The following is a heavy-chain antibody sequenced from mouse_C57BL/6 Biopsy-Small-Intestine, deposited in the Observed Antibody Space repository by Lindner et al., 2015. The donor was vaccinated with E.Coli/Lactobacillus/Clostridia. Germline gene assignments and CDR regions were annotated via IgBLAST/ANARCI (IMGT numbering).Heavy chain of an antibody. D-gene: IGHD1-1*01. CDR2: INPNYGTT. J-gene: IGHJ4*01. Sequence: VQLQESGPELVKPGASVKISCKASGYSFTDYNMNWVKQSNGKSLEWIGIINPNYGTTGYNQKFKGKATLTVDQSSSTAYMQLNSLTSEDSAVYYCARNPHYYGSNYYFAMDYWGQGTSVTVSS. V-gene: IGHV1-39*01. CDR3: ARNPHYYGSNYYFAMDY. CDR1: GYSFTDYN.